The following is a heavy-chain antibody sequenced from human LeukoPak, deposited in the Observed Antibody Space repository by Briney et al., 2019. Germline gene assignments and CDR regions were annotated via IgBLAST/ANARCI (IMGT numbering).Heavy chain of an antibody. D-gene: IGHD5-24*01. CDR1: GGSISSYY. Sequence: PSETLSLTCIVSGGSISSYYWNWIRQPPGRGLEWIGCTYYSGNSNINPSLKSRVTISVSTSKNQVSLKLSSVTAADTAVYYCARGSLNPKIRFTDGPAVMDVWGQGTTVTVFS. J-gene: IGHJ6*02. V-gene: IGHV4-59*01. CDR2: TYYSGNS. CDR3: ARGSLNPKIRFTDGPAVMDV.